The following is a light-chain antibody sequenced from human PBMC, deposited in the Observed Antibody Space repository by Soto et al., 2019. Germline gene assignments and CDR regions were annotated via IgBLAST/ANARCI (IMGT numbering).Light chain of an antibody. Sequence: EIVLTQSPGTLSLSPGDGATLSCRASQSVSTNYLAWFQQKPGQAPRLLIYGASSRATGIPDRFSGSGSGTDFTLTISRLEPEDFAVYYCQQYGGSPITFGQGTRLEIK. CDR3: QQYGGSPIT. CDR2: GAS. CDR1: QSVSTNY. J-gene: IGKJ5*01. V-gene: IGKV3-20*01.